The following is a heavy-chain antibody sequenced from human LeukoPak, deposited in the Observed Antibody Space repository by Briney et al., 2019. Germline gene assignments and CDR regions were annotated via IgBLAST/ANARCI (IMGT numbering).Heavy chain of an antibody. CDR2: IYHSGST. Sequence: SETLSLTCAVSGYSLSSGYYWGWIRPPPGKGLEWIGSIYHSGSTYYNPSHKSRVTISVDTSKNQFSLKLSSVTAADTAVYYCARDGDIVVVVAGQYFDYWGQGTLVTVSS. D-gene: IGHD2-15*01. CDR3: ARDGDIVVVVAGQYFDY. J-gene: IGHJ4*02. CDR1: GYSLSSGYY. V-gene: IGHV4-38-2*02.